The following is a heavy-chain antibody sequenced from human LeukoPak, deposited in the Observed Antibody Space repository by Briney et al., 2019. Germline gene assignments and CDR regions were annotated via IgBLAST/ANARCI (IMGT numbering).Heavy chain of an antibody. J-gene: IGHJ4*02. D-gene: IGHD5-24*01. Sequence: PSETLSLTCTVSGGSISSYYWSWIRQPPGKGLEWIGYIYYSGSTNYNPSLKSRVTISVDTSKNQFSLKLSSVTAADTAVYYCARRAGDGYNERPFDYWGQGTLVTVSS. V-gene: IGHV4-59*01. CDR3: ARRAGDGYNERPFDY. CDR2: IYYSGST. CDR1: GGSISSYY.